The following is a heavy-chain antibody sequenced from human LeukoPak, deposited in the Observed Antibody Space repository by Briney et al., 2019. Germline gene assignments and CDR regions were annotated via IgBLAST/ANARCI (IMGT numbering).Heavy chain of an antibody. CDR3: ASRIQLRLPHRAFDI. J-gene: IGHJ3*02. Sequence: PSQTLSLTCSVSGDSISSGDYYWSWIRQPAGKGLEWIGRISSSGSTNYNPSLKSRVTISVDTSKNQFSLKLSSVTAADTAVYYCASRIQLRLPHRAFDIWGQGTMVTVSS. CDR1: GDSISSGDYY. CDR2: ISSSGST. V-gene: IGHV4-61*02. D-gene: IGHD5-18*01.